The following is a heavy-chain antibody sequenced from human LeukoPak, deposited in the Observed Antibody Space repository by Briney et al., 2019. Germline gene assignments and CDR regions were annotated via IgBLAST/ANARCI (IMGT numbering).Heavy chain of an antibody. J-gene: IGHJ4*02. CDR3: ARSQSPVYRLEFGY. CDR1: GGSISSSTNY. CDR2: IYYSGST. D-gene: IGHD3-16*01. V-gene: IGHV4-39*07. Sequence: SETLSLTCTVSGGSISSSTNYWGWIRQPPGKGLEWIGSIYYSGSTYYSPSLKSRVTISVDTSKNQFSLKLSSVTAADTAVYYCARSQSPVYRLEFGYWGQGTLVTVSS.